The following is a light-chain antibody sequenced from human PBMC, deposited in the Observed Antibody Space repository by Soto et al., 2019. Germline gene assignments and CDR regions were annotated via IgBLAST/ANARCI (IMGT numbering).Light chain of an antibody. CDR1: SSDVGSYNL. CDR2: EVS. Sequence: QSALTQPASVSGSPGQSITISCTGTSSDVGSYNLVSWYQQHPGKAPKLMIYEVSKRPSGVSNRFSGSKSGNTASLTISGPQAEDEADYYCCSYAGSSTPNWVFGGGTKVTVL. V-gene: IGLV2-23*02. J-gene: IGLJ3*02. CDR3: CSYAGSSTPNWV.